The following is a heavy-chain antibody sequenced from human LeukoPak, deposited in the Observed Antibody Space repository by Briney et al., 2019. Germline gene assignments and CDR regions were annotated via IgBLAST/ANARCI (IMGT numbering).Heavy chain of an antibody. Sequence: PGGSLRLSCAASGFTFSSYAMHWVRQAPGKGLEYVSAISSNGGSTHYANSVKGKFTISRDNSKNTLYLQMGSLRAEDMAVYYCAVEMATIGWGQGTLVTVSS. CDR2: ISSNGGST. CDR3: AVEMATIG. J-gene: IGHJ4*02. CDR1: GFTFSSYA. V-gene: IGHV3-64*01. D-gene: IGHD5-24*01.